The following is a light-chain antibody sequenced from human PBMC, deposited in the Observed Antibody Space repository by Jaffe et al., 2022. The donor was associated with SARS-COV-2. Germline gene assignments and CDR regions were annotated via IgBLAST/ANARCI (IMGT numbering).Light chain of an antibody. Sequence: SSELTQDPAVSVALGQTVRITCQGDSLRTYYANWYQQKPGQAPLLVMYGKDNRPSGIPDRFSGSSSGDTASLTITGALAEDEADYYCSSRDTSSYLYSRDSSAYLVVFGGGTKLTVL. CDR3: SSRDTSSYLYSRDSSAYLVV. CDR2: GKD. CDR1: SLRTYY. J-gene: IGLJ2*01. V-gene: IGLV3-19*01.